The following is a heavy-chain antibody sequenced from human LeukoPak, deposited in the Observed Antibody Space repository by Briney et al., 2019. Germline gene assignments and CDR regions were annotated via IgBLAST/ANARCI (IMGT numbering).Heavy chain of an antibody. CDR2: ISWNSGSI. Sequence: GGSLRLSCAASGFTFDDYAMHWVRQTPGKGLEWVSGISWNSGSIGYADSVKGRFTISRDNAKNSLYLQMNSLRAEDTAVYYCAKDNLANYYDSSGYFDYWGQGTLVTVSS. J-gene: IGHJ4*02. D-gene: IGHD3-22*01. CDR1: GFTFDDYA. V-gene: IGHV3-9*01. CDR3: AKDNLANYYDSSGYFDY.